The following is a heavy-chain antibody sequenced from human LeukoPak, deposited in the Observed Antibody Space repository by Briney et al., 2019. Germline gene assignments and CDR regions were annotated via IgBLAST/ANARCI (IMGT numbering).Heavy chain of an antibody. D-gene: IGHD4-23*01. CDR3: ARDSVDTSRIDY. V-gene: IGHV4-39*07. CDR1: GDSISSSVYY. Sequence: SETLSLTCTVSGDSISSSVYYWGWIRQPPGKGLEWIGSIYDSGSTYYNPSLKSRVTISVDTSKNQFSLKLSSVTAADTAVYYCARDSVDTSRIDYWGQGTLVTVSS. CDR2: IYDSGST. J-gene: IGHJ4*02.